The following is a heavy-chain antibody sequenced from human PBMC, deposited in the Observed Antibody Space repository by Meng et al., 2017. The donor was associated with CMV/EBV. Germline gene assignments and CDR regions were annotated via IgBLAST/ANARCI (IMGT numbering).Heavy chain of an antibody. Sequence: GESLKISCAASGFTFSSYAMHWVRQAPGKGLEWVAVISYEGSNKYYADSVKGRFTISRDNSKNTLYLQMNSLRAEDTAVYYCARDGVPAAIYYYYGMDVWGQGTTVTVSS. V-gene: IGHV3-30-3*01. CDR3: ARDGVPAAIYYYYGMDV. D-gene: IGHD2-2*02. CDR2: ISYEGSNK. CDR1: GFTFSSYA. J-gene: IGHJ6*02.